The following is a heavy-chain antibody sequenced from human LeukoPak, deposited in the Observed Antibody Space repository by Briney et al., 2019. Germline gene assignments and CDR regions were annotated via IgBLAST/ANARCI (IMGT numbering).Heavy chain of an antibody. V-gene: IGHV1-69*01. CDR3: ARTGYCSSTSCPFDY. CDR2: IIPIIGTA. J-gene: IGHJ4*02. CDR1: GGTFSSYA. D-gene: IGHD2-2*01. Sequence: GASVKVSCKASGGTFSSYAISWVRQAPGQGLEWMGGIIPIIGTANYAQKFQGRVTITADESTSTAYMELSSLRSEDTAVYYCARTGYCSSTSCPFDYWGQGTLVTVSS.